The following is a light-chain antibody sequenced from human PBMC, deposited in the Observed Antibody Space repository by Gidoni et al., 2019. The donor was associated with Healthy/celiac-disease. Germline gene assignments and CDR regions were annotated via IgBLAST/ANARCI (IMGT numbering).Light chain of an antibody. V-gene: IGKV3-11*01. CDR3: QQRSNWPRFT. J-gene: IGKJ3*01. CDR1: QSVSSY. Sequence: ELVLTQSPATLSWAPGERATLSCRASQSVSSYLAWYQQKPGQAPRLLIYDASNRATGIPARFSGSGSGTDFTLTISSLEPEDFAVYYCQQRSNWPRFTFGPGTKVDIK. CDR2: DAS.